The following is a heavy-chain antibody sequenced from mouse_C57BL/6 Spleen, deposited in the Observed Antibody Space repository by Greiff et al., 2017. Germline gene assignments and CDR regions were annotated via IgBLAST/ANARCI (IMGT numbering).Heavy chain of an antibody. V-gene: IGHV1-4*01. D-gene: IGHD4-1*01. CDR2: INPSSGYT. J-gene: IGHJ3*01. CDR3: ARELKLGRFAY. CDR1: GYTFTSYT. Sequence: QVQLQQSGAELARPGASVKMSCKASGYTFTSYTMHWVKQRPGQGLEWIGYINPSSGYTKYNQKFKDKATLAADKSSSTAYMQLSSLTSEDSAVYYCARELKLGRFAYWGQGTLVTVSA.